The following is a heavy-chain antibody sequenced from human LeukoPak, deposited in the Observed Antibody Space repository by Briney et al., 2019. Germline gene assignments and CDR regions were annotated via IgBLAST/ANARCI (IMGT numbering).Heavy chain of an antibody. CDR1: GFSLSSSGVG. D-gene: IGHD4-17*01. J-gene: IGHJ3*02. V-gene: IGHV2-70*12. CDR2: IDWDDDK. Sequence: ESGPTLVNPTQTLTLTCAVSGFSLSSSGVGVGWIRQPPGKALEWLALIDWDDDKYYSTSLKTRLTISKDTSKNQVVLTLTNMDPVDTATYHCARATTVTSYAFDMWGQGTMVTVSS. CDR3: ARATTVTSYAFDM.